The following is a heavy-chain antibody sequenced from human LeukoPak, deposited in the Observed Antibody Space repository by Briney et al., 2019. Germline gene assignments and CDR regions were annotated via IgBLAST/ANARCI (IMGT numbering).Heavy chain of an antibody. V-gene: IGHV3-21*01. CDR2: ISSSSSYI. Sequence: PGGSLRLSCAASGFTFSSYSTNWVRQAPGKGLEWVSSISSSSSYIYYADSVKGRFTISRDNAKNSLYLQMNSLRAEDTAVYYCARDVVDTAMVPDAFDIWGQGTMVTVSS. CDR3: ARDVVDTAMVPDAFDI. D-gene: IGHD5-18*01. J-gene: IGHJ3*02. CDR1: GFTFSSYS.